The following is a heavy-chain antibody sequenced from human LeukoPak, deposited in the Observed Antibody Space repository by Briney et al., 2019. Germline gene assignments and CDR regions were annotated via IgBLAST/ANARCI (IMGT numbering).Heavy chain of an antibody. D-gene: IGHD6-19*01. V-gene: IGHV1-2*06. J-gene: IGHJ4*02. Sequence: GASVKVSCKASGYTFTGYYMHWVRQAPGQGLEWMGRINPNSGGTNYAQKFQGRVTMTRDTSISTAYMELSRLRSDDTAVYYCAYLSSGWPGGVDYWGQGTLVTVSS. CDR3: AYLSSGWPGGVDY. CDR1: GYTFTGYY. CDR2: INPNSGGT.